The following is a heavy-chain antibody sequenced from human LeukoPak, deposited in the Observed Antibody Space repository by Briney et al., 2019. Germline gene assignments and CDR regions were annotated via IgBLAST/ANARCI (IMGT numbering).Heavy chain of an antibody. CDR1: GFTFNDYG. Sequence: GGSLRLSCAASGFTFNDYGMSWVRQVPGKGLEWVSGINWKGDSASYADSVKGRFTLSRDNAKNSLSLQMNSLRAEDTALYYCARVGSSGGPFDYWGQGTLVTVSS. V-gene: IGHV3-20*04. D-gene: IGHD2-8*02. J-gene: IGHJ4*02. CDR2: INWKGDSA. CDR3: ARVGSSGGPFDY.